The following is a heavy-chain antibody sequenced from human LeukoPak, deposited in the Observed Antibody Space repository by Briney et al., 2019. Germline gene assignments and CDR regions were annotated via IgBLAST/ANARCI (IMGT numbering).Heavy chain of an antibody. CDR3: AREERYSRYYYGSGSPHFDY. D-gene: IGHD3-10*01. Sequence: GGSLRLSCAASGFTFSSYAMHWVRQAPGKGLEWVAVISYDGSNKYYADSVKGRFTISRDNSKNTLYLQMNSLRAEDTAVYYCAREERYSRYYYGSGSPHFDYWGQGTLVTVSS. CDR2: ISYDGSNK. V-gene: IGHV3-30*04. J-gene: IGHJ4*02. CDR1: GFTFSSYA.